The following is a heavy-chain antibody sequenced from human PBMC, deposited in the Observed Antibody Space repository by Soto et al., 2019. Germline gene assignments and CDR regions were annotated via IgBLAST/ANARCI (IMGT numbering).Heavy chain of an antibody. CDR1: GFTFSSYA. V-gene: IGHV3-23*01. CDR3: ARTMRAVAGYMPLSWFDP. J-gene: IGHJ5*02. Sequence: GSLRLSCAASGFTFSSYAMSWVRQAPGKGLEWVSAISGSGGSTYYADSVKGRFTISRDNSKNTLYLQMNSLRAEDTAVYYCARTMRAVAGYMPLSWFDPWGQGTLVTVSS. CDR2: ISGSGGST. D-gene: IGHD6-19*01.